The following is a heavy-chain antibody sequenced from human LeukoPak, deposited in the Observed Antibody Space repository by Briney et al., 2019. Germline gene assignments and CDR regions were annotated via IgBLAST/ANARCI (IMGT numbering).Heavy chain of an antibody. Sequence: GGSLRLSCAASGFTFSSYSMNWVRQAPGKGLEWVSSSSSSGSYIYYADSVKGRFTISRDNAKNSLYLQMNSLRAEDTAVYYCASMYYYDSSGYYYGAFDIWGQGTTVTVSS. J-gene: IGHJ3*02. CDR1: GFTFSSYS. V-gene: IGHV3-21*01. D-gene: IGHD3-22*01. CDR3: ASMYYYDSSGYYYGAFDI. CDR2: SSSSGSYI.